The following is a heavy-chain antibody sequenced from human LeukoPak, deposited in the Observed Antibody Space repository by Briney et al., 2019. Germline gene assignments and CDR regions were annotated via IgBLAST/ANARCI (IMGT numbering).Heavy chain of an antibody. V-gene: IGHV3-23*01. CDR2: ISGSGGST. D-gene: IGHD2-15*01. J-gene: IGHJ4*02. Sequence: GGSLRLSCAASGFTFSSYAMSWVRQAPGKGLEWVSAISGSGGSTYYADSMKGRFTISRDNAKNPLYLQMNSLRAEDTAVYYCARVQGYCSGGSCYYFDYWGQGTLVTVSS. CDR1: GFTFSSYA. CDR3: ARVQGYCSGGSCYYFDY.